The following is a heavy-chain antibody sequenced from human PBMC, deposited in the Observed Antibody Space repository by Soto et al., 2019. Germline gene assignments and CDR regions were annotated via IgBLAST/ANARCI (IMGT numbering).Heavy chain of an antibody. J-gene: IGHJ4*02. CDR2: ISGYNGIT. CDR1: GYTFSNYG. CDR3: ARAEKWLTGRAGAD. D-gene: IGHD1-20*01. Sequence: ASVKVSCKASGYTFSNYGISWVRQAPGQGLEWMGWISGYNGITNYVQKFQGRVTMTTDTSTRTAYMELRSLRYEDTAVYYCARAEKWLTGRAGADWGQETRLTVSS. V-gene: IGHV1-18*04.